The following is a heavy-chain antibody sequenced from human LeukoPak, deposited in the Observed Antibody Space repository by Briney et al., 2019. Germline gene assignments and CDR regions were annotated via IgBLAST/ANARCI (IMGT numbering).Heavy chain of an antibody. CDR1: GITVISSY. Sequence: GGSLRLSCAASGITVISSYMTWVRRAPGKGLEWVSVMYRGGDTYYADSVKGRFTISRDNSKNTLYLQMNSLRGEDTAVYYCARVNIASAGLYYFDYWGQGTLVTVSS. CDR2: MYRGGDT. V-gene: IGHV3-66*02. CDR3: ARVNIASAGLYYFDY. J-gene: IGHJ4*02. D-gene: IGHD6-13*01.